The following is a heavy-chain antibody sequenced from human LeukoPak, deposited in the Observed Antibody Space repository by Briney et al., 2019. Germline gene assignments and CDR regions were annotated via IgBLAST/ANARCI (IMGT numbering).Heavy chain of an antibody. CDR3: ARARSTMVRGVIKGMYFDY. Sequence: ASVKVSCKASGGTFSSYAISWVRQAPGQGLEWMGGIIPIFGTANYAQKFQGRVTITADESTSTAYMELSSLRSEDTAVYYCARARSTMVRGVIKGMYFDYWGQGTLVTVSS. V-gene: IGHV1-69*13. D-gene: IGHD3-10*01. CDR1: GGTFSSYA. J-gene: IGHJ4*02. CDR2: IIPIFGTA.